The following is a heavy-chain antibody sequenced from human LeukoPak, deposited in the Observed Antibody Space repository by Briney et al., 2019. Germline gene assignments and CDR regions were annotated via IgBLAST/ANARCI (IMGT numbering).Heavy chain of an antibody. J-gene: IGHJ6*03. CDR3: ARGSPNDWYYYYYMDV. CDR2: IYYSGST. V-gene: IGHV4-59*01. D-gene: IGHD1-1*01. Sequence: SETLSLTCTVSGGSISSYYWSWIRQPPGKGLEWIGYIYYSGSTNYNPSLKSRVTISVDTSKNQFSLKLSSVTAADTAVYYCARGSPNDWYYYYYMDVWGQGTLVTVSS. CDR1: GGSISSYY.